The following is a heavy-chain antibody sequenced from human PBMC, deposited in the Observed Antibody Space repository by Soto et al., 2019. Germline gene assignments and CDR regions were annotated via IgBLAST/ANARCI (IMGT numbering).Heavy chain of an antibody. D-gene: IGHD2-21*02. V-gene: IGHV3-23*01. CDR1: GFTFSSYA. J-gene: IGHJ4*02. Sequence: GGSLRLSCAASGFTFSSYAMSWVRQAPGKGLEGVSSITGGGDSTYYADSVKGRFTISRDNSKNTLHLQMNSLRAEDTAVYYCAAELCGGDCYSRPSDYWGQGTLVTVSS. CDR2: ITGGGDST. CDR3: AAELCGGDCYSRPSDY.